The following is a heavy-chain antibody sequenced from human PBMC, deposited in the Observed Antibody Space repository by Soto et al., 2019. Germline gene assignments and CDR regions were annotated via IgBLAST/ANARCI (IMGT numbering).Heavy chain of an antibody. CDR3: ARGTLFRQGYYDATDYNFFDY. Sequence: SETLSLTCAVSDGSITSGTFSWTWIRQPPGKGLEFIGSIYYTGGTYYNPSLKSRVTISVDRSKKHFSLSLNSVAAADTAMYYRARGTLFRQGYYDATDYNFFDYWGQGTLVTVSS. V-gene: IGHV4-30-2*01. CDR2: IYYTGGT. D-gene: IGHD3-22*01. J-gene: IGHJ4*02. CDR1: DGSITSGTFS.